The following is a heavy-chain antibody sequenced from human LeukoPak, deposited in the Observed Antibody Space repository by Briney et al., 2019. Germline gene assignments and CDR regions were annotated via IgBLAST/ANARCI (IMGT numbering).Heavy chain of an antibody. J-gene: IGHJ4*02. D-gene: IGHD6-13*01. CDR1: GGSISSYY. CDR2: IYYIGST. Sequence: SETLSLTCTVSGGSISSYYWSWIRQPPGKGLEWIGYIYYIGSTNYNPSLKSRVTISVDTSKSQFSLNLSSVTAADTAVYYCASTNSIAAAGTSGFRLDYWGQGTLVTVSS. CDR3: ASTNSIAAAGTSGFRLDY. V-gene: IGHV4-59*01.